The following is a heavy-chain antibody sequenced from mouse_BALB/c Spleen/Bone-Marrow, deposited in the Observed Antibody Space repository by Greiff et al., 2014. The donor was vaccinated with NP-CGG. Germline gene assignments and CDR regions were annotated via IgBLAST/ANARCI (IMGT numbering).Heavy chain of an antibody. Sequence: VQLKESGPDLVKPSQSLSLTCTVTGYSITSGYSWHWIRQFPGNKQEWMGYIHYSGSTNYNPSLKSRISITRDTSKNLFFLQLNSVTTEDTATYYCASSTTVVADGYFDVWGAGTTVTVSS. CDR2: IHYSGST. V-gene: IGHV3-1*02. CDR3: ASSTTVVADGYFDV. J-gene: IGHJ1*01. CDR1: GYSITSGYS. D-gene: IGHD1-1*01.